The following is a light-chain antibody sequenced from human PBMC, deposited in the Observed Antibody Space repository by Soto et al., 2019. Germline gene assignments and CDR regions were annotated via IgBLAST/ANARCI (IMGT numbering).Light chain of an antibody. V-gene: IGKV1-39*01. Sequence: DIQMTQSPSSLSASVGDRVTITCRASKSISSYLNWYQQKPGKAPKLLIYAASSLQSGVQSRFSGSGSGTDFTLTISSLQPEDFATYYCQQSYSTPLTFGQRTNV. CDR2: AAS. CDR1: KSISSY. CDR3: QQSYSTPLT. J-gene: IGKJ1*01.